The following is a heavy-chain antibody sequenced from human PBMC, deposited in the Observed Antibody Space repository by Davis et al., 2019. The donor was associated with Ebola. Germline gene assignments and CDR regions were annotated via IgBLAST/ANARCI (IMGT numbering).Heavy chain of an antibody. D-gene: IGHD1-26*01. CDR3: ARVGIVGAAYYFDY. CDR1: GFTFSSYA. V-gene: IGHV3-23*01. J-gene: IGHJ4*02. CDR2: ISGSGGST. Sequence: LSLTCAASGFTFSSYAMSWVRQAPGKGLEWVSAISGSGGSTYYADSVKGRFTISRDNSKNTLYLQMNSLRAEDTAVYYCARVGIVGAAYYFDYWGQGTLVTVSS.